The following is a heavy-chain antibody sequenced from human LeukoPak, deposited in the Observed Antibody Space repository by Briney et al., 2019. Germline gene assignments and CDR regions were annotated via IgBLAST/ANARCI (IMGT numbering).Heavy chain of an antibody. J-gene: IGHJ4*02. CDR2: MNPNSGNT. V-gene: IGHV1-8*01. Sequence: ASVKVSCKASGYTFTSYDINWVRQATGQGLEWMGWMNPNSGNTGYAQKFQGRVTMTRNTSISTAYMELSSLRSEDTAVYYCATKVGATVTFDYWGQGTLVTVSS. CDR1: GYTFTSYD. CDR3: ATKVGATVTFDY. D-gene: IGHD1-26*01.